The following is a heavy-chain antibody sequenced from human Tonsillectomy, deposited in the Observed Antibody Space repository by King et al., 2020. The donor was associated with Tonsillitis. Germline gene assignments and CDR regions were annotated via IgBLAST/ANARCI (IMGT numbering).Heavy chain of an antibody. D-gene: IGHD3-10*01. V-gene: IGHV3-33*05. J-gene: IGHJ6*02. CDR1: GFIFNTYG. Sequence: VQLVESGGGADQPGRSLSLSCAASGFIFNTYGMHWVRQAPGKGLEWVAVISYHGSNKYYADSVKGRFTISRDNSMNTLYLQMNSLRAEDTAVYYCARDRPTYYYGSGYYYGMDVWGQGTTVTVSS. CDR3: ARDRPTYYYGSGYYYGMDV. CDR2: ISYHGSNK.